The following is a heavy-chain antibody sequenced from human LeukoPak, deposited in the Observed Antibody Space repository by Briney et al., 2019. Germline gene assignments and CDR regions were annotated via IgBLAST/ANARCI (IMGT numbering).Heavy chain of an antibody. Sequence: SETLSLTCTVSGGSISSSSYYWGWIRQPPGKGLEWIGSIYYSGSTYYNPSLMSRVTISVDTSKNQFSLKLSSVTAADTAVYYCARGGTGTTPYYFDYWGQGTLVTVSS. CDR1: GGSISSSSYY. CDR2: IYYSGST. CDR3: ARGGTGTTPYYFDY. V-gene: IGHV4-39*07. J-gene: IGHJ4*02. D-gene: IGHD1-1*01.